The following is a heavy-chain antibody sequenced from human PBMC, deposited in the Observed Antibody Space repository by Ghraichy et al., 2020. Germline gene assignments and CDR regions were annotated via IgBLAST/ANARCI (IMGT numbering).Heavy chain of an antibody. CDR2: IGTSSPI. Sequence: GGSLRLSCAASGFAFGSYSMNWVRQAPGKGLEWVSYIGTSSPIYYADSVKGRSTISRDNAKNSLYLQMNSLRAEDSAVYYCARTRGDGAGDYWGQGTLVTVSS. D-gene: IGHD4-17*01. J-gene: IGHJ4*02. CDR1: GFAFGSYS. CDR3: ARTRGDGAGDY. V-gene: IGHV3-48*01.